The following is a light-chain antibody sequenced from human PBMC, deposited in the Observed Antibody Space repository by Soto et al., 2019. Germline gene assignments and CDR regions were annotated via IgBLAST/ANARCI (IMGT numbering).Light chain of an antibody. CDR3: QRYNRWPLS. J-gene: IGKJ4*01. Sequence: EIVLTQSPATLSLSPGERATLSCRASQSVSSNLAWYQQKPGQAPRLLIYETSTRATGIPARFSGGGSGTEFTLTINSLQSEDFAVYYCQRYNRWPLSFGGGTKVDIK. CDR1: QSVSSN. CDR2: ETS. V-gene: IGKV3-15*01.